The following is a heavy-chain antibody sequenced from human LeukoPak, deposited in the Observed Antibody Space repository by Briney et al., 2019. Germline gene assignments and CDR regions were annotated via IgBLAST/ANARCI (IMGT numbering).Heavy chain of an antibody. CDR2: ISAYNGNT. D-gene: IGHD5-24*01. CDR3: ARVRDGYSDAYDI. Sequence: ASVKVSYKASGGTFSSYAISWVRQAPGQGLEWMGWISAYNGNTNYAQKLQGRVTMTTDTSTSTAYMELRSLRSDDTAVYYCARVRDGYSDAYDIWGQGTMVTVTS. V-gene: IGHV1-18*01. CDR1: GGTFSSYA. J-gene: IGHJ3*02.